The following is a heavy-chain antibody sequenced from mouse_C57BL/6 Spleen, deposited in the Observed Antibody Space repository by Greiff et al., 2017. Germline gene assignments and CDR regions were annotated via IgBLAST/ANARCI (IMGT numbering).Heavy chain of an antibody. CDR3: ARGTTVPYYFDY. CDR2: IDPNSGGT. CDR1: GYTFTSYW. Sequence: QVQLKQPGAELVKPGASVKLSCKASGYTFTSYWMHWVKQRPGRGLEWIGRIDPNSGGTKSNEKFKSKATLTVDKPSSTAYMQLSSLTSEYSAVYYCARGTTVPYYFDYWGQGTTLTVSS. D-gene: IGHD1-1*01. V-gene: IGHV1-72*01. J-gene: IGHJ2*01.